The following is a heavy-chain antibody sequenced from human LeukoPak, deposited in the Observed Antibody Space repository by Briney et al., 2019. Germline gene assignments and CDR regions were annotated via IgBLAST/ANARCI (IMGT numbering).Heavy chain of an antibody. J-gene: IGHJ4*02. CDR1: GFTFSSYA. D-gene: IGHD6-19*01. V-gene: IGHV3-23*01. CDR2: ISGSGGST. CDR3: AKDPPQMERSGPTGYFDY. Sequence: GGSLRLSCAASGFTFSSYAMSWVRQAPGKGLEWVSAISGSGGSTYYADSVKGRFTISRDNPKNTLYLQMNSLRAEDTAVYYCAKDPPQMERSGPTGYFDYWGQGTLVTVSS.